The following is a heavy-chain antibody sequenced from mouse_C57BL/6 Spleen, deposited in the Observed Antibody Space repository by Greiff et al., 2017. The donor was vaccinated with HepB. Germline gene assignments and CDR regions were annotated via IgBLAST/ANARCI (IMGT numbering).Heavy chain of an antibody. J-gene: IGHJ2*01. CDR3: AKEKNWDRGYFDY. CDR2: ISYDGSN. D-gene: IGHD4-1*01. CDR1: GYSITSGYY. Sequence: EVQRVESGPGLVKPSQSLSLTCSVTGYSITSGYYWNWIRQFPGNKLEWMGYISYDGSNNYNPSLKNRISITRDTSKNQFFLKLNSVTTEDTATYYCAKEKNWDRGYFDYWGQGTTLTVSS. V-gene: IGHV3-6*01.